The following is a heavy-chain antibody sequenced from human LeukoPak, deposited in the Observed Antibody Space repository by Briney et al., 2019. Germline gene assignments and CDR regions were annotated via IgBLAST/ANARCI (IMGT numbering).Heavy chain of an antibody. CDR3: ARASTTVPNLLDH. V-gene: IGHV3-74*01. J-gene: IGHJ4*02. D-gene: IGHD4-17*01. Sequence: PGGFLRLSCAASGFTSSTYWMHWVRQAPGKGLVWVARIKGDGSSTIYADSVKGRFTISRDNSKNTLYLQTSSLRVEDTAVYYCARASTTVPNLLDHWGRGTLVTVSS. CDR1: GFTSSTYW. CDR2: IKGDGSST.